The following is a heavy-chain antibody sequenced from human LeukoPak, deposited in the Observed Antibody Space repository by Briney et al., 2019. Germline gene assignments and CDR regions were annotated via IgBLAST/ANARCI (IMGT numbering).Heavy chain of an antibody. CDR3: XXXXRDGYNFDY. D-gene: IGHD5-12*01. Sequence: PGGSLRLSCAASGFTFSDYYMSWIRQAPGKGLEWVSYISSSGSTIYYADSVKGRFTISRDNAKNSLYLQMNSLRAEDTAVYYXXXXXRDGYNFDYWGQGTLVTVSS. CDR2: ISSSGSTI. CDR1: GFTFSDYY. J-gene: IGHJ4*02. V-gene: IGHV3-11*01.